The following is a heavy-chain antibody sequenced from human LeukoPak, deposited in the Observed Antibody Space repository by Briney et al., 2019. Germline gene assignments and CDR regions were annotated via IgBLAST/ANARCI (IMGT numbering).Heavy chain of an antibody. D-gene: IGHD3-3*01. CDR2: IYYSGTT. Sequence: SETLSLTCSVSGGSISSGDYFCTWIRQPPGKGLDYIGYIYYSGTTYYNPSLKSRITMSVDMSANQFSLRLTSVSAADTAVYYCARAYWIGFHFDSWGQGILVSVSS. J-gene: IGHJ4*02. CDR1: GGSISSGDYF. V-gene: IGHV4-30-4*01. CDR3: ARAYWIGFHFDS.